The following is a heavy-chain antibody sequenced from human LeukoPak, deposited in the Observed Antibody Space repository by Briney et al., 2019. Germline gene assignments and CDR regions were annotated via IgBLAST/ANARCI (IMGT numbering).Heavy chain of an antibody. CDR2: IYYSGST. Sequence: SETLSLTCTVSGGFISSSSYYWGWIRQPPGKGLEWIGSIYYSGSTYYNPSLKSRVTISVDTSKNQFSLKLSSVTAADTAVYYCARAEIISCSGGSCYHAPDYWGQGTLVTASS. CDR1: GGFISSSSYY. V-gene: IGHV4-39*07. J-gene: IGHJ4*02. D-gene: IGHD2-15*01. CDR3: ARAEIISCSGGSCYHAPDY.